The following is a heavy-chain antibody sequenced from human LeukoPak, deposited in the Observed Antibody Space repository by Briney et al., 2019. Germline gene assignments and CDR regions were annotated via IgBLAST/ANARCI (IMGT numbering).Heavy chain of an antibody. D-gene: IGHD5-18*01. CDR2: ISFDGSEI. CDR3: AKDREGRGYNYGTYFDY. CDR1: GLTFSSFG. Sequence: GGSLRLSCAASGLTFSSFGMRWVRQAPGKGLEWVASISFDGSEIYYGDSVKGRFTISRDNSKNTLYLQMNSLRADDTAVYFCAKDREGRGYNYGTYFDYWGQGTLVTVSS. J-gene: IGHJ4*02. V-gene: IGHV3-30*18.